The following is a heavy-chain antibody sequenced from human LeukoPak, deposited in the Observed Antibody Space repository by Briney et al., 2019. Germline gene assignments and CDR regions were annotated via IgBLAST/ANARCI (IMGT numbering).Heavy chain of an antibody. V-gene: IGHV7-4-1*02. CDR2: INTNTGNP. CDR1: GYILTTYA. Sequence: GASVKVSCKASGYILTTYAVNWVRQAPGQGLEWVGWINTNTGNPTYGQGFTGRFVFSLDTSVSTAYLQISSLEAEDTAIYYCARVNVDSAMGIYYYYGMDVWGQGTTVTVSS. D-gene: IGHD5-18*01. CDR3: ARVNVDSAMGIYYYYGMDV. J-gene: IGHJ6*02.